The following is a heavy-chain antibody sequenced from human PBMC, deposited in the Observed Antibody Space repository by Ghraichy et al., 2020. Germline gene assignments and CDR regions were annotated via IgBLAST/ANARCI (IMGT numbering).Heavy chain of an antibody. Sequence: SETLSLTCTVSGGSISSGGYYWSWIRQHPGKGLEWIGYIYYSGSTYYNPSLKSRVTISVDTSKNQFSLKLSSVTAADTAVYYCARTGSGYYVDYWGQGTLVTVSS. J-gene: IGHJ4*02. CDR3: ARTGSGYYVDY. V-gene: IGHV4-31*03. CDR1: GGSISSGGYY. CDR2: IYYSGST. D-gene: IGHD3-22*01.